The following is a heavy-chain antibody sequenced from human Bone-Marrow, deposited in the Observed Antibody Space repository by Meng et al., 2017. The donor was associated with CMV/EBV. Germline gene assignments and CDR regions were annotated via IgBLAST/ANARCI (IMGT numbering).Heavy chain of an antibody. CDR2: IWYDGSNK. CDR3: ARGGEYQLPDAFDI. CDR1: GFTFSSYS. J-gene: IGHJ3*02. V-gene: IGHV3-33*08. Sequence: GGSLRLSCAASGFTFSSYSMNWVRQAPGKGLEWVAVIWYDGSNKYYADSVKGRFTISRDNAKNSLYLQMNSLRAEDTAVYYCARGGEYQLPDAFDIWGQGTMVTVSS. D-gene: IGHD2-2*01.